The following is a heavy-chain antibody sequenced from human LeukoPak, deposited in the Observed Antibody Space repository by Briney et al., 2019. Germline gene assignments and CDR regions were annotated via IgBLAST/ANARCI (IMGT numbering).Heavy chain of an antibody. J-gene: IGHJ5*02. V-gene: IGHV1-46*01. CDR1: GYTFTSYY. Sequence: ASVKVSCKASGYTFTSYYMHWVRQAPGQGLEWMGIINPSGGSTSYAQKFQGRVTMTRDTSTSTVYMELSRLRSDDTAVYYCARDPLITIFGVVNGWFDPWGQGTLVTVSS. D-gene: IGHD3-3*01. CDR3: ARDPLITIFGVVNGWFDP. CDR2: INPSGGST.